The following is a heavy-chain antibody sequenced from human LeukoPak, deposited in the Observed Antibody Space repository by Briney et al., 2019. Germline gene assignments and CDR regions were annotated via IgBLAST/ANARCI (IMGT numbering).Heavy chain of an antibody. J-gene: IGHJ6*02. D-gene: IGHD6-13*01. CDR3: ARDCIAAGSGIGMDV. V-gene: IGHV4-4*07. Sequence: PSETLSLTCTVSGGSISSYYWSWIRQPAGKGLEWIGRIYTSGSTNYNPSLKSRVTMSVDTSKNQFSLKLSSVTAADTAVYYCARDCIAAGSGIGMDVWGQGTTVTVSS. CDR1: GGSISSYY. CDR2: IYTSGST.